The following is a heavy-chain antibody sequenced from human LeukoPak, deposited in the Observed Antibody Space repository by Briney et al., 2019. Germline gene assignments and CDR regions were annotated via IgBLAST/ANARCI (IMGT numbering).Heavy chain of an antibody. V-gene: IGHV1-2*02. CDR2: INPNSGGT. D-gene: IGHD3-3*01. CDR3: ARDITIFGVVNNWFDP. Sequence: GASVKVSCKASGYTFTGYYMHWVRQAPGQGLEWMGWINPNSGGTNYAQKFQGRVTMTRDTSTSTAYMELSRLRSDDTAVYYCARDITIFGVVNNWFDPWGQGTLVTVSS. J-gene: IGHJ5*02. CDR1: GYTFTGYY.